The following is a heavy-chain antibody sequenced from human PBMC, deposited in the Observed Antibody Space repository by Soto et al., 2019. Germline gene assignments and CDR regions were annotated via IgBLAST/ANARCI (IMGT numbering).Heavy chain of an antibody. J-gene: IGHJ4*01. CDR2: IYHGGTT. CDR3: ARVHVMVVAGSTFDY. D-gene: IGHD6-19*01. CDR1: MYSMCSGSY. Sequence: SATVARTCTLSMYSMCSGSYWACIRQPPGKGPEWIASIYHGGTTFYNPSLKSRITISVDTSNNQFSLKLTSVTAADTAVYYCARVHVMVVAGSTFDYWGHGTRVNVSS. V-gene: IGHV4-38-2*02.